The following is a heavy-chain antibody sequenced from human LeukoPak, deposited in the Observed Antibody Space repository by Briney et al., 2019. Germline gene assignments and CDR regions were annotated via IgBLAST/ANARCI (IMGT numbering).Heavy chain of an antibody. V-gene: IGHV3-7*01. D-gene: IGHD6-19*01. J-gene: IGHJ4*02. CDR3: ARALYTSGWYPDYFDY. Sequence: GGSLRLSCAASGFRLSDFNMNWVRQAPGKGLEWVANIKRDGNDKYYVDSVKGRFTISRDNAENSLYLEVNSLRAEDTAVYYCARALYTSGWYPDYFDYWGQGTLVTVSS. CDR1: GFRLSDFN. CDR2: IKRDGNDK.